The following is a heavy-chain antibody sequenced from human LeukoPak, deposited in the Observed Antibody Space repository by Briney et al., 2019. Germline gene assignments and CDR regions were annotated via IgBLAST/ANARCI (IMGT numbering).Heavy chain of an antibody. Sequence: GGSLRLSCAASGFTVSYNYMIWVRQAPGKGLEWVSVMYSGGDTYYADSVKGRFTISRDNPKNTLYLQMNSLRAEDTAVYYCARHPNFYYFDYWGQGTLVTVSS. CDR2: MYSGGDT. CDR3: ARHPNFYYFDY. CDR1: GFTVSYNY. V-gene: IGHV3-53*01. J-gene: IGHJ4*02. D-gene: IGHD3-3*01.